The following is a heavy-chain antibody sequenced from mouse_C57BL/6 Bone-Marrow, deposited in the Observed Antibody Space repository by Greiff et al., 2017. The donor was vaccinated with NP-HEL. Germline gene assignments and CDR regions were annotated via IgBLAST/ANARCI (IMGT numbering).Heavy chain of an antibody. D-gene: IGHD1-1*01. V-gene: IGHV5-12*01. J-gene: IGHJ4*01. Sequence: EVKLVESGGGLVQPGGSLKLSCAAPGFTFSDYYMYWVRQTPEKRLEWVAYISNGGGSTYYPDTVKGRFTISSDNAKNTLYLQMSRLKSEDTAMYYCARRHYGSSYDYAMDYWGQGTSVTVSS. CDR3: ARRHYGSSYDYAMDY. CDR2: ISNGGGST. CDR1: GFTFSDYY.